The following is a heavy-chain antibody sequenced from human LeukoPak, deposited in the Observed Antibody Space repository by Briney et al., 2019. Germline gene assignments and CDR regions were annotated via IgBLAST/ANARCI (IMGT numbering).Heavy chain of an antibody. D-gene: IGHD5-18*01. Sequence: SETLSLTCAVYGGSFSGYYWSWIRQPPGKGLEWIGEINHSGSTNYNPSLKSRVTISVDTSKNQFSLKLGSVTAADTAVYYCARHRRGYSYGLGGNYYYYYMDVWGKGTTVTISS. CDR3: ARHRRGYSYGLGGNYYYYYMDV. V-gene: IGHV4-34*01. CDR2: INHSGST. J-gene: IGHJ6*03. CDR1: GGSFSGYY.